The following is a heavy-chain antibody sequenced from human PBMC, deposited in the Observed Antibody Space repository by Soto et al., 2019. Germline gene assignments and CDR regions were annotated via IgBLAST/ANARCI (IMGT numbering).Heavy chain of an antibody. D-gene: IGHD5-12*01. CDR1: GFTFSSYS. J-gene: IGHJ6*02. Sequence: PGGSLRLSCAASGFTFSSYSMNWVRQAPGKGLEWVSSISSSSSYIYYADSVKGRFTISRDNAKNSLYLQMNSLRAEDTAVYYCARVGRGNIVATTPHYYYGMDVWGQGTTVTVSS. V-gene: IGHV3-21*01. CDR2: ISSSSSYI. CDR3: ARVGRGNIVATTPHYYYGMDV.